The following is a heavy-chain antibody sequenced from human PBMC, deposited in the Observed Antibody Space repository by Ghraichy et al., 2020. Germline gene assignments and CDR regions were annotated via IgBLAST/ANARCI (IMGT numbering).Heavy chain of an antibody. J-gene: IGHJ6*02. Sequence: ASVKVSCTAFGYTFSAYYLDWVRQAPGQGLEWMGWIDSKSGGTNYAQKFQGWVSMTRDTSGSTVHMEMSRLKSDDTAVYYCAASKYNWDDGDRYYFYALDVWGQGTTVTVSS. CDR3: AASKYNWDDGDRYYFYALDV. V-gene: IGHV1-2*04. D-gene: IGHD1-20*01. CDR2: IDSKSGGT. CDR1: GYTFSAYY.